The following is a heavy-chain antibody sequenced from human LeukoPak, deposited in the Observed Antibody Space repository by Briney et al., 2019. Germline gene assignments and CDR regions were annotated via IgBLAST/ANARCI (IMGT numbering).Heavy chain of an antibody. CDR1: RYSFSTYW. CDR2: IYPRDSEI. D-gene: IGHD6-13*01. Sequence: GESLKISCEGSRYSFSTYWIAWVRQMPGKGLEWMGSIYPRDSEIRYSPSFQGQVTISADNSISTAYLQWSSLKASDTAMYYCARPAYSSSLSSHFDPWGQGTLVTVSS. V-gene: IGHV5-51*01. J-gene: IGHJ5*02. CDR3: ARPAYSSSLSSHFDP.